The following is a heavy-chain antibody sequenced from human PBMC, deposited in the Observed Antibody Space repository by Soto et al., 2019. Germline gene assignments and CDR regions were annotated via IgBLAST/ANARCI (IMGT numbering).Heavy chain of an antibody. D-gene: IGHD5-12*01. V-gene: IGHV4-34*01. CDR3: ARGQEGIVALH. CDR2: VKDGVST. CDR1: GGSLTGYY. Sequence: QVQLQQWGAGLLKPSETLSLTCTVNGGSLTGYYWSWIRQPPGKGLEWFGEVKDGVSTNYSPSLRGRVSISADPSKNHLSLRLNSVTAADTAVYFCARGQEGIVALHWDQGALVTVSS. J-gene: IGHJ4*02.